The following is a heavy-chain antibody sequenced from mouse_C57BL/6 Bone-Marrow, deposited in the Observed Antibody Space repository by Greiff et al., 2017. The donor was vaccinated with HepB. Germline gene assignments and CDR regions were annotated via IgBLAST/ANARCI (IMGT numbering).Heavy chain of an antibody. CDR1: GYTFTSYG. V-gene: IGHV1-81*01. CDR2: IYPRSGNT. D-gene: IGHD2-1*01. J-gene: IGHJ1*03. CDR3: ARPLYGNFWYFDV. Sequence: VQVVESGAELARPGASVKLSCKASGYTFTSYGISWVKQRTGQGLEWIGEIYPRSGNTYYNEKFKGKATLTADKSSSTAYMELRSLTSEDSAVYFCARPLYGNFWYFDVWGTGTTVTVSS.